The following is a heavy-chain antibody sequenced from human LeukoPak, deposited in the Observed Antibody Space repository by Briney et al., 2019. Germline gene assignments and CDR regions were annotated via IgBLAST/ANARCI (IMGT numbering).Heavy chain of an antibody. CDR3: ARRLIWFGGAFGFDP. V-gene: IGHV4-59*01. CDR1: GGSISSYY. D-gene: IGHD3-10*01. CDR2: IYYSGST. Sequence: NPSETLSLTCTVSGGSISSYYWSWIRQPPGKGLEWIGYIYYSGSTNYNPSLKSRVTISVDTSKNQFSLKLSSVTAADTAVYYCARRLIWFGGAFGFDPWGQGTLVTVSS. J-gene: IGHJ5*02.